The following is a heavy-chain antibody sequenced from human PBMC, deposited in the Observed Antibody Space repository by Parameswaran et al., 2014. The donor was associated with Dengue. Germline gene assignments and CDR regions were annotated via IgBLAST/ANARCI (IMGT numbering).Heavy chain of an antibody. J-gene: IGHJ6*02. V-gene: IGHV3-48*03. CDR3: ARLEDESHPYYYGLDV. CDR2: ISGSGGTI. Sequence: VRQAPGKGLEWVSYISGSGGTIYYADSVKGRFTISRDNAKNSLYLQMNSLRAEDTAVYYCARLEDESHPYYYGLDVWGQGTTVTVSS.